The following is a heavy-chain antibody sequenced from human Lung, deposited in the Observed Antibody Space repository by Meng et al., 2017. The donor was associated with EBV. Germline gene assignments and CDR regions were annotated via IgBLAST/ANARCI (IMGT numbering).Heavy chain of an antibody. J-gene: IGHJ4*02. CDR1: GGSIIIGNW. Sequence: QVRPRGSGLGLVTPSGTLSLTCAVSGGSIIIGNWWSWVRQSPGKGLEWIGEIHHSGRTNYNPSLKSRITMSLDKPKNQFSLKLSSVTAADTAVYYCARDSDSAYSLGYWGQGTLVTVSS. CDR3: ARDSDSAYSLGY. D-gene: IGHD2-21*01. CDR2: IHHSGRT. V-gene: IGHV4-4*02.